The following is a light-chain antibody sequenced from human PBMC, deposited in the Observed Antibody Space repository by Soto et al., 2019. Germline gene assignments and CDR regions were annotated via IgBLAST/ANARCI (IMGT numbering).Light chain of an antibody. CDR2: GAS. J-gene: IGKJ4*01. Sequence: EIVLTQSPGTLSLSPGERATLSCRASQGISSGYLAWYQQRPGQAPRLLIYGASTRATGIPDRFSGSGSGTDFTLTISRLQSEDFAVYSCQQYSKWPLTFGGGTKVDI. V-gene: IGKV3-20*01. CDR1: QGISSGY. CDR3: QQYSKWPLT.